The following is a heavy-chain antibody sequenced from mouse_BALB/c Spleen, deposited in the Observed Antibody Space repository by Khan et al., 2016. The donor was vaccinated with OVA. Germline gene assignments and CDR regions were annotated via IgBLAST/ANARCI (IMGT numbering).Heavy chain of an antibody. CDR2: IFPGTDTT. CDR3: ARGYFGNYEFVY. J-gene: IGHJ3*01. CDR1: GYTFTSYW. D-gene: IGHD2-1*01. V-gene: IGHV1S132*01. Sequence: QVQLKQSGAELVKPGASVKLSCKTSGYTFTSYWIQWVKQRPGQGLGWIGQIFPGTDTTYYNENFKGKATLTVDTSSSTAYMHLSSLTSEDSAVDCCARGYFGNYEFVYWGRGTLVTVSP.